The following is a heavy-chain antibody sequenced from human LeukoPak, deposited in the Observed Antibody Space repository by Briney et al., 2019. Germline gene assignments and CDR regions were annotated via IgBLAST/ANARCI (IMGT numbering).Heavy chain of an antibody. J-gene: IGHJ4*02. CDR2: IWYDGSNK. V-gene: IGHV3-33*08. D-gene: IGHD6-19*01. CDR3: ARGLGSSGWPSYFDY. Sequence: PGGSLRLSCAASGFTFSSYGMHWVRQAPGKGLEWVAVIWYDGSNKYYADSVKGRFTISRDNSKNTLYLQMNSLRAEDTAVYYCARGLGSSGWPSYFDYWGQGTLVTVSS. CDR1: GFTFSSYG.